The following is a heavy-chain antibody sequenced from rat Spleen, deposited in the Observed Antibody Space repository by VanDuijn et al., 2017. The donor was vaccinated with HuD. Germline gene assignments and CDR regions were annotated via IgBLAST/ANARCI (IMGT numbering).Heavy chain of an antibody. D-gene: IGHD1-8*01. Sequence: EVLLVESDGGLVQPGRSLKLSCAASGFTFSDYYMAWVRQAPTKGLEWVATISYDGSSTYYRDSVKGRFTISRDNAKSTLYLQMDSLRSEDTATYYCARPHSSHYVMDAWGQGASVTVSS. CDR3: ARPHSSHYVMDA. CDR1: GFTFSDYY. J-gene: IGHJ4*01. CDR2: ISYDGSST. V-gene: IGHV5-29*01.